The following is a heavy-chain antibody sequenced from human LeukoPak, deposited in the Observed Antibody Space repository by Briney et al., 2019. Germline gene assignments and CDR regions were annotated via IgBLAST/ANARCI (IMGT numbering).Heavy chain of an antibody. CDR1: GGSISTYH. CDR2: IYFSGNT. J-gene: IGHJ4*02. V-gene: IGHV4-59*01. Sequence: SETLSLTCTASGGSISTYHWSWIRQPPGKGPEWIGYIYFSGNTDYSPSLKSRVTMSVDTSMNQFSLNLSSVTAADTAIYYCARAVISFGGVIAKGFDCWGQGTLVTVTS. D-gene: IGHD3-16*02. CDR3: ARAVISFGGVIAKGFDC.